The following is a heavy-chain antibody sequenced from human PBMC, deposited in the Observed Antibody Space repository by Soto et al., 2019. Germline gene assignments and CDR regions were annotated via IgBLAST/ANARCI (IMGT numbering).Heavy chain of an antibody. V-gene: IGHV4-4*02. CDR2: VYRTGST. D-gene: IGHD6-13*01. CDR1: GGSISTSNW. CDR3: ARARATIAAAAIFDC. J-gene: IGHJ4*02. Sequence: QVQLQESGPGLVKPSGTLSLTCAVSGGSISTSNWWSWVRQPPGKGLEWIGEVYRTGSTNYNPSLESRLTLSVDKSKTQFSLKLTSVTAADTAVYYCARARATIAAAAIFDCWGQGTLVTVSS.